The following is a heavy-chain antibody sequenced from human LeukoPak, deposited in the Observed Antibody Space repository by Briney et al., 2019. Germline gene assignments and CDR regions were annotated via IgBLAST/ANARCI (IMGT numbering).Heavy chain of an antibody. J-gene: IGHJ6*02. D-gene: IGHD2-2*01. CDR2: ISGSGGST. CDR1: GFTFSSYA. CDR3: AKEGRGYCSSTSCYYYYGMDV. Sequence: GGSLRLSCAASGFTFSSYAMSWVRQAPGKGLEWVSAISGSGGSTYYADSVKGRFTISRDNSKNTLYLQMNSLRAEDTAVYYCAKEGRGYCSSTSCYYYYGMDVWGQGTTVTVSS. V-gene: IGHV3-23*01.